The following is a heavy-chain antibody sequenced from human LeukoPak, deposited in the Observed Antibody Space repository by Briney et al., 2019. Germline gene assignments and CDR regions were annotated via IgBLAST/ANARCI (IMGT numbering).Heavy chain of an antibody. CDR1: GGSFSGYY. Sequence: PSETLSLTCAVYGGSFSGYYWSWIRQPPGKGLEWIGYIYYSGSTYYNPSLKSRVTISVDTSKNQFSLKLSSATAADTAVYYCARGTIVVVSYYYYMDVWGKGTTVTVSS. CDR2: IYYSGST. V-gene: IGHV4-30-4*08. CDR3: ARGTIVVVSYYYYMDV. J-gene: IGHJ6*03. D-gene: IGHD2-2*01.